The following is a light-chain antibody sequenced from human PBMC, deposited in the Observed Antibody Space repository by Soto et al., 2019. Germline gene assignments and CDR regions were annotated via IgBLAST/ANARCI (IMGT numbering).Light chain of an antibody. CDR1: QSISGRY. Sequence: PGERASLSCRASQSISGRYLAWYQQKPGQAPRLLIYDASSRATGIPDRFSGSGSGTDFILTISRLEPEDFAVYCCQQYGSSPLTFGGGTKVEIK. CDR3: QQYGSSPLT. V-gene: IGKV3-20*01. J-gene: IGKJ4*01. CDR2: DAS.